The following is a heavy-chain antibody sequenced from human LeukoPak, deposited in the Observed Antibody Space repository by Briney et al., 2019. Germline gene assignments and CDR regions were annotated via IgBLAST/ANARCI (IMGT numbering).Heavy chain of an antibody. CDR3: AREFNWNEGN. D-gene: IGHD1-20*01. CDR1: GFTFSSYT. Sequence: GGSLRLSCAASGFTFSSYTMHCVRQAPGKGLEWEALISYGGSNKYYADSVKGRFTISRDNSKNTLYLQMNSLRAEDTAVYYCAREFNWNEGNWGQGTLVTVSS. V-gene: IGHV3-30*14. CDR2: ISYGGSNK. J-gene: IGHJ4*02.